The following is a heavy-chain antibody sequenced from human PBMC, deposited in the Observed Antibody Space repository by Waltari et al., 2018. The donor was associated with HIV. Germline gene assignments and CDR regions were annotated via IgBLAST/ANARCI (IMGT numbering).Heavy chain of an antibody. Sequence: EVQLVESGGGLVQPGGSLRLSCAASGFTFSSYWMHWVRQVPGKGLIGVSPINSDGGSTRYADSVKGRFTISRDNAKNTLYLQMNSLRAEDTAVYYCATSRTFDYWGQGTLVTVAS. V-gene: IGHV3-74*01. CDR3: ATSRTFDY. CDR1: GFTFSSYW. CDR2: INSDGGST. J-gene: IGHJ4*02.